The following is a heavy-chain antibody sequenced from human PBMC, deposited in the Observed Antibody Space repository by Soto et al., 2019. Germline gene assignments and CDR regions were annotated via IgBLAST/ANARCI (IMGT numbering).Heavy chain of an antibody. Sequence: ASVEVASKASWYTFTIFFIILFLHAPGQGLEWMGWISGNDGNKNYAQKIQGRVTMTTDTSTSTEYMELRSLRSDDTAVYYCARDPTVVSTDDFDIWGKGKMLNVSS. J-gene: IGHJ3*02. D-gene: IGHD3-22*01. V-gene: IGHV1-18*04. CDR2: ISGNDGNK. CDR1: WYTFTIFF. CDR3: ARDPTVVSTDDFDI.